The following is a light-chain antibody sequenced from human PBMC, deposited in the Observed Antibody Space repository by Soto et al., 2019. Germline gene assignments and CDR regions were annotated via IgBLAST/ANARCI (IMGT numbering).Light chain of an antibody. CDR1: SSDVGAYNY. J-gene: IGLJ3*02. Sequence: QSALTQPASVSGSPGQSVTISCSGSSSDVGAYNYVSWYQRHPGKAPKLMIYDVTNRPSGVSNRFSGSKSGNTASLTISGLQAEDEAEYFCSSYTSSSTVVFGGGTKLTVL. V-gene: IGLV2-14*01. CDR2: DVT. CDR3: SSYTSSSTVV.